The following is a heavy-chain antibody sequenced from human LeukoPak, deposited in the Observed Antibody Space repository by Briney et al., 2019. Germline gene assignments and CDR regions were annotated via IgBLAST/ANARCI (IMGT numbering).Heavy chain of an antibody. V-gene: IGHV3-23*01. Sequence: GGSLRLSCAASGFTFSSYALSWVRQAPGKGLEWVSTISGTGATTYYGDSVKGRFTISRDDSKNTLYLQMNSLRAEDTAVYYCAKYGIVVAGKGLPDWWGQGTLVTVSS. CDR3: AKYGIVVAGKGLPDW. CDR1: GFTFSSYA. CDR2: ISGTGATT. J-gene: IGHJ4*02. D-gene: IGHD6-19*01.